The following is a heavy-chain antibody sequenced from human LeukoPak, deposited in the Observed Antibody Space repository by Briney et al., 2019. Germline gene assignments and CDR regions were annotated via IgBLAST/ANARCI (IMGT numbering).Heavy chain of an antibody. CDR2: ISAYNGNT. CDR3: ARDGVMGATSY. Sequence: ASVKVSCKASGYTFTGYYMHWVRQAPGQGLEWMGWISAYNGNTNYAQKLQGRVTMTTDTSTSTAYMELRSLRSDDTAVYYCARDGVMGATSYWGQGTLVTVSS. J-gene: IGHJ4*02. D-gene: IGHD1-26*01. CDR1: GYTFTGYY. V-gene: IGHV1-18*04.